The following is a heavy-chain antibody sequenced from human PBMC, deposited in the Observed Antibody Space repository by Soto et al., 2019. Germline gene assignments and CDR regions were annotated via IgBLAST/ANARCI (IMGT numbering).Heavy chain of an antibody. CDR1: GYTFTSYA. CDR3: ARVMSYSSSWYGFDP. V-gene: IGHV1-3*01. CDR2: INAGNGNT. J-gene: IGHJ5*02. D-gene: IGHD6-13*01. Sequence: VPVKVSCKASGYTFTSYAMHWVRQAPGQRLEWMGWINAGNGNTKYSQKFQGRVTITRDTSASTAYMELSSLRSEDTAVYYCARVMSYSSSWYGFDPWGQGTLVTVSS.